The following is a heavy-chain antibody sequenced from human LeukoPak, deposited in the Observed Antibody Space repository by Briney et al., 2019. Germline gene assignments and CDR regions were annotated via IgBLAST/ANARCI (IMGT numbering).Heavy chain of an antibody. V-gene: IGHV1-8*03. D-gene: IGHD4-11*01. Sequence: SVKVSCKASGYTFTSYDINWVRQATGQGLEWMGWMNPNSGNTGYAQKFQGRVTITRNTSISTAYMELSSLRSEDTAVYYCARARSYSNYVGYYYYYMDVWGKGTTVTVSS. CDR3: ARARSYSNYVGYYYYYMDV. J-gene: IGHJ6*03. CDR1: GYTFTSYD. CDR2: MNPNSGNT.